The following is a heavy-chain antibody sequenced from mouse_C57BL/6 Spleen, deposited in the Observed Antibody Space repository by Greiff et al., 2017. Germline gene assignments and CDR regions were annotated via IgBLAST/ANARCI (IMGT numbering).Heavy chain of an antibody. D-gene: IGHD2-4*01. J-gene: IGHJ2*01. CDR1: GYAFTNYL. Sequence: QVQLQQSGAELVRPGTSVKVSCKASGYAFTNYLLEWVKQRPGQGLEWIGVINPGSGGTNYNEKFKGKATLTVDKSSSTAYLQLSSLTSEDSAVYCCARSGDYDFDYWGQGTTLTVSS. V-gene: IGHV1-54*01. CDR3: ARSGDYDFDY. CDR2: INPGSGGT.